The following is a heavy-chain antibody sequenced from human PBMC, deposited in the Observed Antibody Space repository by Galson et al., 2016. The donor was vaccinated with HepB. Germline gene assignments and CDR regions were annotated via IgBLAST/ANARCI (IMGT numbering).Heavy chain of an antibody. J-gene: IGHJ4*02. CDR2: IWYHGSKT. Sequence: SLRLSCAASGFTFRSRGMHWVRQAPGKGLEWVAMIWYHGSKTEYEDSVKGRFTISRDNSKNTLYLQMNSLRAEDTAVYYCAAFYGGNSVGYFDYWGQGTLVTVSS. CDR3: AAFYGGNSVGYFDY. D-gene: IGHD4-23*01. CDR1: GFTFRSRG. V-gene: IGHV3-33*01.